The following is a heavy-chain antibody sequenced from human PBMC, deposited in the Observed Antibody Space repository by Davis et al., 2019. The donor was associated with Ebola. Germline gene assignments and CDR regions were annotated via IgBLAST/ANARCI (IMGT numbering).Heavy chain of an antibody. CDR3: AKAGGRYFDWFPFDY. Sequence: GESLKISCAASGFTFADYAMHWFRQAPGKVLEWVSLIRGGGGSTYYADSVKGRFTIFRDNSNNSLYLQMNSLRNEDTALYYCAKAGGRYFDWFPFDYWGQETLVTVSS. V-gene: IGHV3-43*02. CDR2: IRGGGGST. D-gene: IGHD3-9*01. J-gene: IGHJ4*02. CDR1: GFTFADYA.